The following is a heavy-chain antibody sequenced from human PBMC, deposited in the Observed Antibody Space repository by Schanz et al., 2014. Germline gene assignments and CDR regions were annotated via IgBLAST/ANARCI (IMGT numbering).Heavy chain of an antibody. D-gene: IGHD6-6*01. J-gene: IGHJ6*01. CDR1: GFTFSGYA. V-gene: IGHV3-30*04. CDR3: VSNSFSYYYGMDV. Sequence: QVLLVESGGGVVQPGRSLRLSCAASGFTFSGYAMHWVRQAPGKGLEWVAAISSDGSNKYSADSVKGRFSNSRDNSKNTVYLQMNSLRAEDTAVYYCVSNSFSYYYGMDVWGQGTTVTVSS. CDR2: ISSDGSNK.